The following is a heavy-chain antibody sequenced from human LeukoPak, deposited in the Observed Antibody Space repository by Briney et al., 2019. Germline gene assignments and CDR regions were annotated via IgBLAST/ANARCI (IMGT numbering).Heavy chain of an antibody. J-gene: IGHJ3*02. CDR2: IYYSGST. CDR1: GGSISSYY. Sequence: MASETLSLTCTVSGGSISSYYWSWIRQPPGKGLEWIGYIYYSGSTHYNPSLKSRVTISVDTSKNQFSLKLSSVTAADTAVYYCARDSRRELLHAFDIWGQGTMVTVSS. D-gene: IGHD1-26*01. V-gene: IGHV4-59*01. CDR3: ARDSRRELLHAFDI.